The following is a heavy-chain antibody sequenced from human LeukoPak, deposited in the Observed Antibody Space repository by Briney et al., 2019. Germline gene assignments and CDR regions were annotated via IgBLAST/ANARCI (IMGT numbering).Heavy chain of an antibody. CDR2: IIPIFGTA. D-gene: IGHD1-26*01. CDR3: ASRNDLVGATGYFDS. V-gene: IGHV1-69*13. Sequence: SVKVSCKASGGTFSSYAISWVRQAPGQGLEWMGGIIPIFGTANYAQKFPGRVTITADESTSTAYMELSSLRSEDTAVYYCASRNDLVGATGYFDSWGQGTLVTVSS. CDR1: GGTFSSYA. J-gene: IGHJ4*02.